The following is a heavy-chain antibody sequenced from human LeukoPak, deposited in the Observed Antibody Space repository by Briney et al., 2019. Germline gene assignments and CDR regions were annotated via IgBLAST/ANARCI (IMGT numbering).Heavy chain of an antibody. J-gene: IGHJ4*02. CDR2: IYYSGST. D-gene: IGHD3-3*01. Sequence: SETLSLTCTVSGGSISSYYWSWIRQPPGKGLEWIGYIYYSGSTNYNPSLKSRVTISVDTSKNQFSLKLSSVTAADTVVYYCARHSGYDFWSGSVFDYWGQGTLVTVSS. V-gene: IGHV4-59*08. CDR3: ARHSGYDFWSGSVFDY. CDR1: GGSISSYY.